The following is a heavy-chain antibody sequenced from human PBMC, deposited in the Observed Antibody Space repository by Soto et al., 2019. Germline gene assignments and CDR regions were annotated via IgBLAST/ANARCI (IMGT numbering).Heavy chain of an antibody. CDR3: ARTYYYDSSGYYYGSYYGMDV. V-gene: IGHV1-69*13. CDR1: GGTFSSYA. J-gene: IGHJ6*02. Sequence: SVKVACKASGGTFSSYAISWVRRAPGQGLEWMGGIIPIFGTANYAQKFQGRVTITADESTSTAYMELSSLRSEDTAVYYCARTYYYDSSGYYYGSYYGMDVWGPGPTVTVSS. D-gene: IGHD3-22*01. CDR2: IIPIFGTA.